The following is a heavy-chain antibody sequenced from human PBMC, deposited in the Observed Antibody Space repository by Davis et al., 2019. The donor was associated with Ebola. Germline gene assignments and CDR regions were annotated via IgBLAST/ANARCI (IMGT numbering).Heavy chain of an antibody. CDR3: ARDPMTTVVTGYYGMDV. D-gene: IGHD4-23*01. J-gene: IGHJ6*02. CDR2: ISYDGSNK. CDR1: GFTFSSYA. V-gene: IGHV3-30-3*01. Sequence: GESLKISCAASGFTFSSYAMHWVRQAPGKGLEWVAVISYDGSNKYYADSVKGRFTISRDNSKNTLYLQMNSLRAEDTAVYYCARDPMTTVVTGYYGMDVWGQGTTVTVSS.